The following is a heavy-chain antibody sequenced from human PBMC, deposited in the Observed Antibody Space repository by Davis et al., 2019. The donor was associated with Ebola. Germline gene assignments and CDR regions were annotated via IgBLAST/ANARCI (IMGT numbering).Heavy chain of an antibody. J-gene: IGHJ4*02. CDR1: GFTFSSYA. CDR3: VRGRYGDYVSDY. D-gene: IGHD4-17*01. V-gene: IGHV3-30*04. CDR2: ISYDGSNK. Sequence: PGGFLRLSCAASGFTFSSYAMHWVRQAPGKGLEWVAVISYDGSNKYYADSVKGRFTVSRDNAKNSLYLQMDSLRDEDTAIYYCVRGRYGDYVSDYWGQGTLVTVSS.